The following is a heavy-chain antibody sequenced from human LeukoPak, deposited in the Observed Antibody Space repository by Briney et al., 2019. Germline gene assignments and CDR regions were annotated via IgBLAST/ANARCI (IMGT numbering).Heavy chain of an antibody. J-gene: IGHJ4*02. Sequence: SETLSLTCTVSGGSISSSIYYWGWIRQPPGKGLEWIGNIYYSGSTYCTPSLKSRVTISVDTSKNQFSLKLSSVTATDTAVYYCARRRDGYNKYYFDYWGQGTLVTVSS. CDR1: GGSISSSIYY. V-gene: IGHV4-39*01. D-gene: IGHD5-24*01. CDR2: IYYSGST. CDR3: ARRRDGYNKYYFDY.